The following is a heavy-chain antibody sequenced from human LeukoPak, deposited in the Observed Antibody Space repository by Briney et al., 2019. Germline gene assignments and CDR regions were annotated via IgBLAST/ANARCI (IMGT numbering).Heavy chain of an antibody. CDR2: IYHSGST. D-gene: IGHD2-15*01. J-gene: IGHJ4*02. CDR1: GGSISSYY. V-gene: IGHV4-38-2*02. Sequence: PSETLSLTCTVSGGSISSYYWSWIRQPPGKGLEWIGSIYHSGSTYYNPSLKSRVTISVDTSKNQFSLKLSSVTAADTAVYYCARDSDVHCSGGRCTNFDYWGQGILVTVSS. CDR3: ARDSDVHCSGGRCTNFDY.